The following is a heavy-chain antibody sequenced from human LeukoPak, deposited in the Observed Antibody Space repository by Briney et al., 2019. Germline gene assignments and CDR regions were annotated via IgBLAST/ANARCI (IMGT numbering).Heavy chain of an antibody. CDR1: GFTFSSYG. V-gene: IGHV3-30*18. CDR3: AKDRIPLSSSWSDFDY. CDR2: ISYDRSNK. D-gene: IGHD6-13*01. J-gene: IGHJ4*02. Sequence: GGSLRLSCAASGFTFSSYGMHWVRQAPGKGLEWVAVISYDRSNKYYADSVKGRFTISRDNSKNTLYLQMNSLRAEDTAVYYCAKDRIPLSSSWSDFDYWGQGTLVTVSS.